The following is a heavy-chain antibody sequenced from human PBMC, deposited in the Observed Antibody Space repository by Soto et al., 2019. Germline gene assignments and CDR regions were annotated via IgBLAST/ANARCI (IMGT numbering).Heavy chain of an antibody. CDR3: ARGIGEYHLLSRWFDP. CDR2: IYHSGST. CDR1: GGSISSSKW. Sequence: QVQLQESGPGLVKPSGTLSLTCAVSGGSISSSKWLSWVRKPPGNVLEWIGEIYHSGSTNYNPSLKIPVTISLDKSKNQSSLKLISVTAAETAVYYCARGIGEYHLLSRWFDPGGQGTLVTVSS. V-gene: IGHV4-4*02. J-gene: IGHJ5*02. D-gene: IGHD2-2*01.